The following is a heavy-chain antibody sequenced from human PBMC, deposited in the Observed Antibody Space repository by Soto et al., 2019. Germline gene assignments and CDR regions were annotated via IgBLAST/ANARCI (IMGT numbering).Heavy chain of an antibody. CDR3: ATSRGNFFDP. V-gene: IGHV4-59*01. CDR2: IHYSGST. Sequence: PSETLSLTCTVSGGSISSNYWNWIRQPPGKGLEWIGYIHYSGSTIYNPSLKTRVIISVDTSKNQFSLKLSSVTAADTAIYYCATSRGNFFDPWGQGTLVTVSS. J-gene: IGHJ5*02. CDR1: GGSISSNY. D-gene: IGHD1-7*01.